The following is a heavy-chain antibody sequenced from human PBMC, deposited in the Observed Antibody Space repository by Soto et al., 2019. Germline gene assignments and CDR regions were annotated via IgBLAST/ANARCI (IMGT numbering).Heavy chain of an antibody. Sequence: GASVKVSCKASGFGRINYGFTWVRQAPGQGLEWMGWISAYNGNTIYAQNLQGRLTMTRDTSTSTAYMELRSLRSDDTAVYYCARLGVTTSVYYHTMDVWDQGTTVTVSS. V-gene: IGHV1-18*04. D-gene: IGHD4-4*01. CDR3: ARLGVTTSVYYHTMDV. CDR2: ISAYNGNT. CDR1: GFGRINYG. J-gene: IGHJ6*02.